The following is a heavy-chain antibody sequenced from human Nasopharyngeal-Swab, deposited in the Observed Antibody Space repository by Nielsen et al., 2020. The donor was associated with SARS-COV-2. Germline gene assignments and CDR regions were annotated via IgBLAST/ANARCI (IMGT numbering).Heavy chain of an antibody. CDR2: IYAGDSDT. D-gene: IGHD6-19*01. Sequence: GESLKISCQGSGYSFTSYWIGWVRQMPGKGLEWMGIIYAGDSDTRSSPSFQGQVTISADKSISTAYLQWSSLKASDTAMYYCARRTYSSGWCFDYWGQGTLVTVSS. J-gene: IGHJ4*02. CDR1: GYSFTSYW. CDR3: ARRTYSSGWCFDY. V-gene: IGHV5-51*01.